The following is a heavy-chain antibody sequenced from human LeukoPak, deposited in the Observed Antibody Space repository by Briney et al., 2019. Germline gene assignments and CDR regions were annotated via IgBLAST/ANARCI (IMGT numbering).Heavy chain of an antibody. CDR1: GYSFTSYW. D-gene: IGHD4-23*01. Sequence: RPGASLKISCKGSGYSFTSYWIGWVRPMPGKGLEGMGIIYPGDSDTRYSPSFQGQVTISADKSISPAYLQWSSLKASDTAMYYCARRTVLPDYGGNGPFDYWGQGTLVTVSS. CDR2: IYPGDSDT. V-gene: IGHV5-51*01. CDR3: ARRTVLPDYGGNGPFDY. J-gene: IGHJ4*02.